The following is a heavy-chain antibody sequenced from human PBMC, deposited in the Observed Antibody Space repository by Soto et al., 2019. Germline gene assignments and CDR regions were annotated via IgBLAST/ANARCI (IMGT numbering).Heavy chain of an antibody. J-gene: IGHJ4*02. V-gene: IGHV1-18*01. Sequence: ASVKVSCKASGYTFTSYGISWVRQAPGQGLEWMGWISAYNGNTNYAQKLQGRVTMTTGTSTSTAYMELRSLRSDDTAVYYCARDGVGYYDSSGYYHFDYWGQETLVTVSS. D-gene: IGHD3-22*01. CDR2: ISAYNGNT. CDR1: GYTFTSYG. CDR3: ARDGVGYYDSSGYYHFDY.